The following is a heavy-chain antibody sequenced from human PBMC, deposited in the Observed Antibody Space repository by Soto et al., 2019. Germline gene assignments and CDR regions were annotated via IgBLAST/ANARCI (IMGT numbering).Heavy chain of an antibody. CDR1: ELIFCSSA. CDR2: ISSYGGNT. D-gene: IGHD5-12*01. Sequence: GGPSFSCAASELIFCSSAVQWVRQAPGKGLEYVSAISSYGGNTYYSTSVKGRFTISRDNSKNTLYLQMGSLRAEDMAVYYCARANSGYDLNYYYGMDVWGQGTTVTVSS. J-gene: IGHJ6*02. V-gene: IGHV3-64*01. CDR3: ARANSGYDLNYYYGMDV.